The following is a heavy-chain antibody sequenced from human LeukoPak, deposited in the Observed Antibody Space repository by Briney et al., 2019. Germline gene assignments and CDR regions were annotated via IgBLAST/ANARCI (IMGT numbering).Heavy chain of an antibody. CDR2: IMQDGSDK. CDR1: GFTLSSYW. D-gene: IGHD6-19*01. Sequence: GGSLRLSCAASGFTLSSYWMSWVRQAPGKGLEWVANIMQDGSDKYYVDSVKGRFTISRDNAKNSLYLQMNSLRVEDTAVYYCARTREQWQVLDYWGQGTLVTVSS. V-gene: IGHV3-7*01. CDR3: ARTREQWQVLDY. J-gene: IGHJ4*02.